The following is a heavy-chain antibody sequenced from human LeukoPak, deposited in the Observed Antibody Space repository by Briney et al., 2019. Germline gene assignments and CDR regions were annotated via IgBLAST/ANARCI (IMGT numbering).Heavy chain of an antibody. D-gene: IGHD3-3*01. J-gene: IGHJ4*02. CDR3: ARDQPPSWNYDFWSGYYNGRYYFDY. V-gene: IGHV1-18*01. CDR1: GYTFTSYG. CDR2: ISAYNGNT. Sequence: ASVKVSCKASGYTFTSYGISWVRQAPGQGLEWMGWISAYNGNTHYAQKLQGRVTMTTDTYTSTAYMELRSLRSHDTAVYYCARDQPPSWNYDFWSGYYNGRYYFDYWGQGTLVTVSS.